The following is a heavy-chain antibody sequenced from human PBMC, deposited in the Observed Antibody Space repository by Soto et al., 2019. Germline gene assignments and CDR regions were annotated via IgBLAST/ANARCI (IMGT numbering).Heavy chain of an antibody. V-gene: IGHV1-69*06. D-gene: IGHD3-16*02. Sequence: SVKVSCKASGGTFSSYAISWVRQAPGQGLEWMGGIIPIFGTANYAQKFQGRVTITADKSTSTAYMELSSLRSEDTAVYYCARGLSDTFGGVIVPFDVWGQGTLVTVSS. CDR2: IIPIFGTA. CDR3: ARGLSDTFGGVIVPFDV. J-gene: IGHJ4*02. CDR1: GGTFSSYA.